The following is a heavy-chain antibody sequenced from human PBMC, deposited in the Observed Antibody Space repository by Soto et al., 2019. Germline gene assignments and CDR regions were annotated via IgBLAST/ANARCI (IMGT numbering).Heavy chain of an antibody. CDR2: IIPIFGTA. CDR3: ARGWILSGSGVFDAFDI. D-gene: IGHD2-15*01. CDR1: GGTFSSYA. V-gene: IGHV1-69*06. J-gene: IGHJ3*02. Sequence: QVQLVQSGAEVKKPGSSVKVSCKASGGTFSSYAISWVRQAPGQGLEWMGGIIPIFGTANYAQKYQGRVTITADKSTSTAYMELSSLRSEDTAVYYCARGWILSGSGVFDAFDIWGQGTMVTVSS.